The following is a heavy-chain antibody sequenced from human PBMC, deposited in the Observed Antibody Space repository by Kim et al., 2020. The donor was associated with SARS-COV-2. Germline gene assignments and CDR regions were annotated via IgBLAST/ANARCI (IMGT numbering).Heavy chain of an antibody. CDR2: IKQDGSEK. CDR1: GFTLSSYW. J-gene: IGHJ5*02. Sequence: GGSLRLSCAASGFTLSSYWMSWVRQAPGKGLEWVANIKQDGSEKYYVDSVKGRFTISRDNAKNSLFLQMNILRVEDTAVYYCARGQLWFDPWGQGTLVTVSS. V-gene: IGHV3-7*03. D-gene: IGHD1-1*01. CDR3: ARGQLWFDP.